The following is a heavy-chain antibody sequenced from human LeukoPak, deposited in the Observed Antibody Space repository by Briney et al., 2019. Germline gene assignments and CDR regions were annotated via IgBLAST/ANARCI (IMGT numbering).Heavy chain of an antibody. D-gene: IGHD3-9*01. CDR3: ARDRRPLTGYNAQDY. Sequence: GWSLRLSCAASGFTFDDYAMQWVRLSPGKGLEWVSRIDWNSRSTVYADSVRGRFTISRDNAKNSLYLQMNSLRPEDTALYYCARDRRPLTGYNAQDYWGQGTQVTVSS. J-gene: IGHJ4*02. V-gene: IGHV3-9*01. CDR1: GFTFDDYA. CDR2: IDWNSRST.